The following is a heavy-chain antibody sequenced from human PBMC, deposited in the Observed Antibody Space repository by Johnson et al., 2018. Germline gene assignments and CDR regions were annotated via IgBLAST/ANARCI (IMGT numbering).Heavy chain of an antibody. CDR1: GFTFDDYA. V-gene: IGHV3-9*01. J-gene: IGHJ1*01. D-gene: IGHD3-22*01. CDR3: AKDRGSSGYPEYFQH. CDR2: ISWNSGSI. Sequence: VQLVESGGGLVQPGRSLRLSCAASGFTFDDYAMHWVRQAPGKGLEWVSGISWNSGSIGYADSVKGRFTISRDNAKNSLYLQMNSLGAEDTALYYCAKDRGSSGYPEYFQHWGQGTLVTVSS.